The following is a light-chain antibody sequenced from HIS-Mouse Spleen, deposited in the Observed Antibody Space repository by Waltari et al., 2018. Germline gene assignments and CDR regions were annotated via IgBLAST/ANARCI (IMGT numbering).Light chain of an antibody. CDR2: RNN. Sequence: QSVLTQPPSASGTPGQRVTISCSGSSSNIGRNTVNWYQQPPGTAPKLPIYRNNQRPSGVPDRFSGSKSGTSASLAISGLQSEDEADYYCAAWDDSLNAPVFGGGTQLTVL. CDR1: SSNIGRNT. J-gene: IGLJ7*01. CDR3: AAWDDSLNAPV. V-gene: IGLV1-44*01.